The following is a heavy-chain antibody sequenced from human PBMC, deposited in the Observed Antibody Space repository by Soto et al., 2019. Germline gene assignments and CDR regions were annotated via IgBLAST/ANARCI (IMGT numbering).Heavy chain of an antibody. CDR2: VYYSGST. J-gene: IGHJ4*02. CDR3: ARGKSGYYPYFDN. Sequence: SLTYAVSGEFISIYCFSWNRQTTRKGLEWIGYVYYSGSTNYNPSLKSRVTISVDTSKKQFSLKLRSVTAADTAVYFCARGKSGYYPYFDNWGQGTLVNLSS. V-gene: IGHV4-59*01. CDR1: GEFISIYC. D-gene: IGHD3-22*01.